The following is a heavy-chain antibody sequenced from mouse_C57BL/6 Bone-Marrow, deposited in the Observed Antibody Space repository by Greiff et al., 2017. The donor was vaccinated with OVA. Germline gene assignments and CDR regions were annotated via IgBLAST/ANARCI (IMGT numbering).Heavy chain of an antibody. J-gene: IGHJ2*01. CDR1: GYTFTSYG. V-gene: IGHV1-81*01. D-gene: IGHD2-12*01. CDR3: ARGGTTGDY. CDR2: IYPRSGNT. Sequence: QVQLQQSGAELARPGASVKLSCKASGYTFTSYGISWVKQRTGQGLEWIGEIYPRSGNTYYNEKFKGKATLTADKSSSTADMELRSLTSEDSAVYFCARGGTTGDYWGQGTTLTGSS.